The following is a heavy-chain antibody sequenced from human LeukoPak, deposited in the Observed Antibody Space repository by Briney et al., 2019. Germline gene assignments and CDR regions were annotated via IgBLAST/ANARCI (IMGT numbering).Heavy chain of an antibody. CDR1: GYTFTSYD. J-gene: IGHJ4*02. V-gene: IGHV1-8*01. CDR3: VVDYDSSGYQEASPVQFDY. Sequence: ASVKVSCKASGYTFTSYDINWVRQATGQGLEWMGWMNPNSGNTGYAQKSQGRVTMTRNTSISTAYMELSSLRSEDTAVYYCVVDYDSSGYQEASPVQFDYWGQGTLVTVSS. D-gene: IGHD3-22*01. CDR2: MNPNSGNT.